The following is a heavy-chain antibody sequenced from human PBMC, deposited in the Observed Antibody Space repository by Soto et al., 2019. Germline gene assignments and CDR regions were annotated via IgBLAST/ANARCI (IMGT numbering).Heavy chain of an antibody. CDR3: ARGGAPNCSSTSCYIPDY. V-gene: IGHV1-69*13. CDR1: GGTFSSYA. Sequence: SVKVSCKASGGTFSSYAISWVRQAPGQGLEWMGGIIPIFGTANYAQKFQGRVTITADESTSTAYMELSSLRSEDTAVYYCARGGAPNCSSTSCYIPDYWGQGTLVTVS. J-gene: IGHJ4*02. CDR2: IIPIFGTA. D-gene: IGHD2-2*02.